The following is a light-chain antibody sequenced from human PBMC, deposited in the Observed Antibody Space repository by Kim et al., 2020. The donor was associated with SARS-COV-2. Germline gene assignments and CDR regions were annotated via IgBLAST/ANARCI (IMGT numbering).Light chain of an antibody. CDR3: QVWDSSTWV. V-gene: IGLV3-9*01. CDR2: RDT. J-gene: IGLJ3*02. CDR1: IIVTKN. Sequence: SYELTQPLSVSVALGQTARITCAGNIIVTKNEHWYQQKPGQAPVLVIYRDTNRPSGIPERFSGSNSGNTATLTISRAQAGDEADYYCQVWDSSTWVFGGGTQLTVL.